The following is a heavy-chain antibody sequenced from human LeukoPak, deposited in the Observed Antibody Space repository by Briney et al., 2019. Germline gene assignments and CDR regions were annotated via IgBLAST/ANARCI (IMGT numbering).Heavy chain of an antibody. D-gene: IGHD5-24*01. CDR3: ARGRDGYNYRGLVFDY. CDR1: GFTFSGYS. J-gene: IGHJ4*02. CDR2: IRSKAYGGTT. V-gene: IGHV3-49*03. Sequence: GGSLRLSCGASGFTFSGYSMSWLRQAPGKGREWVGFIRSKAYGGTTEYAASVKGRFTISRDDSKSIAYLQMNSLKTEDTAVYYCARGRDGYNYRGLVFDYWGQGTLVTVSS.